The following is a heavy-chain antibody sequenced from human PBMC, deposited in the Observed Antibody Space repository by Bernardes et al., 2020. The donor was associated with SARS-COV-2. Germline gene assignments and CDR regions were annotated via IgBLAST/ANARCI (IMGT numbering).Heavy chain of an antibody. V-gene: IGHV4-34*01. CDR3: ARSIVVVPAANGQTRYYYYYYGMDV. D-gene: IGHD2-2*01. CDR1: GGSFSGYY. J-gene: IGHJ6*02. CDR2: INHSGST. Sequence: SETLSLTCAVYGGSFSGYYWSWIRQPPGKGLEWIGEINHSGSTNYNPSLKSRVTISVDTSKNQFSLKLSSVTAADTAVYYCARSIVVVPAANGQTRYYYYYYGMDVWGQGTMVTVSS.